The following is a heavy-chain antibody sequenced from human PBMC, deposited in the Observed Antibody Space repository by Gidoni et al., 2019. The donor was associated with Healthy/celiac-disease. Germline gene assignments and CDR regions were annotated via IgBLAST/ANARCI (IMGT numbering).Heavy chain of an antibody. CDR3: ARDGYCSSTSCYFHYYYGMDV. J-gene: IGHJ6*02. D-gene: IGHD2-2*01. CDR2: IYNSGST. Sequence: QVQLQESGPGLVQPSGTLSLTCAVSGGSISSSNWWRWVRQPPGKGLEWIGEIYNSGSTNYNPSLKSRVTISVDKSKNQFSLKLSSVTAADTAVYYCARDGYCSSTSCYFHYYYGMDVWGQGTTVTVSS. V-gene: IGHV4-4*02. CDR1: GGSISSSNW.